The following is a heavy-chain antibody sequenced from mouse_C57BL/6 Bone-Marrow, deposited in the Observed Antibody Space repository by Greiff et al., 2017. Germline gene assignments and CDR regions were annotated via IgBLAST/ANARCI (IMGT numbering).Heavy chain of an antibody. CDR3: TTWWFPWFAY. CDR1: GFNIKDDY. J-gene: IGHJ3*01. V-gene: IGHV14-4*01. CDR2: IDPENGDT. D-gene: IGHD1-1*02. Sequence: LKQSGAELVRPGASVKLSCTASGFNIKDDYMHWVKQRPEQGLEWIGWIDPENGDTEYASKFQGKATITADTSSNTAYLQLSSLTSEDTAVYYCTTWWFPWFAYWGQGTLVTVSA.